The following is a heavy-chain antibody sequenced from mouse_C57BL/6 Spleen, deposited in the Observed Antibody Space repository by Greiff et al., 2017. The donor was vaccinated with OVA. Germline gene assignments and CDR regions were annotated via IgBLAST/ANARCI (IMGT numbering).Heavy chain of an antibody. D-gene: IGHD1-1*01. CDR3: ARVPSTTVVSMDY. Sequence: EVQLQQSGPGLVKPSQSLSLTCSVTGYSITSGYYWNWIRQFPGNKLEWMGYISYDGSNNYNPSLKNRISITRDTSKNQFFLKLNSVTTEDTATYYCARVPSTTVVSMDYWGQGTSVTVSS. CDR1: GYSITSGYY. J-gene: IGHJ4*01. CDR2: ISYDGSN. V-gene: IGHV3-6*01.